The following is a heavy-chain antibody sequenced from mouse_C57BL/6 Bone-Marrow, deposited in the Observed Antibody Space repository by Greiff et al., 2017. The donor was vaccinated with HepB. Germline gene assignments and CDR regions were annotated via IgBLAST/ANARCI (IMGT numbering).Heavy chain of an antibody. J-gene: IGHJ2*01. Sequence: EVQGVESGGGLVKPGGSLKLSCAASGFTFSSYAMSWVRQTPEKRLEWVATISDGGSYTYYPDNVKGRFTISRDNAKNNLYLQMSHLKSEDTAMYYCARDRDGRTFYFDYWGQGTTLTVSS. D-gene: IGHD1-1*01. V-gene: IGHV5-4*01. CDR2: ISDGGSYT. CDR3: ARDRDGRTFYFDY. CDR1: GFTFSSYA.